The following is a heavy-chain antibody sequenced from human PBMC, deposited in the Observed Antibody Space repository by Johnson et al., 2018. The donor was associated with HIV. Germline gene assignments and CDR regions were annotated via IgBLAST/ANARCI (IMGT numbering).Heavy chain of an antibody. CDR2: ISGSAGIT. D-gene: IGHD3-22*01. CDR1: GFTFSSYA. J-gene: IGHJ3*01. Sequence: VQLVESGGGLVQPGGSLRLSCAASGFTFSSYAMSWVRQAPGKGLEWVSAISGSAGITYSADSVEGRFTISRDNSRNTLYLQMNSLRAEDTAVYYCAKEPVVVIHDGGAFDVWSQGTMVTVSS. CDR3: AKEPVVVIHDGGAFDV. V-gene: IGHV3-23*04.